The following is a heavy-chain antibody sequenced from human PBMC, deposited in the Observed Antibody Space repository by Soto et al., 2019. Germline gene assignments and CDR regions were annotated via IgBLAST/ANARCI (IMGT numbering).Heavy chain of an antibody. CDR3: ARDLRGSGTPSDY. V-gene: IGHV1-69*08. D-gene: IGHD3-10*01. CDR2: IIPILGIA. CDR1: GGTFSSYT. Sequence: QVQLVQSGAEVKKPGSSVKVSCKASGGTFSSYTISWVRQAPGQGLEWMGRIIPILGIANYAQKFQGRVTITADKSTSTAYMELSSLRSEDTAVYYCARDLRGSGTPSDYWGQGTLVTVSS. J-gene: IGHJ4*02.